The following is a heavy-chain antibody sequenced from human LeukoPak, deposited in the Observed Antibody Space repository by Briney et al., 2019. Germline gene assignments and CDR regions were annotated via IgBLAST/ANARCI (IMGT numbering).Heavy chain of an antibody. CDR1: GDSIRSSTYY. Sequence: SETLSLTCTVSGDSIRSSTYYWGWIRQPPGKGLEWIGSTYYSGSAYYNPSLGSRVAISVDTSKNHFSLNLTSVTAADTGAYYCARHPGVAAALFSWGQGILVTVSS. J-gene: IGHJ5*02. D-gene: IGHD6-13*01. CDR2: TYYSGSA. V-gene: IGHV4-39*02. CDR3: ARHPGVAAALFS.